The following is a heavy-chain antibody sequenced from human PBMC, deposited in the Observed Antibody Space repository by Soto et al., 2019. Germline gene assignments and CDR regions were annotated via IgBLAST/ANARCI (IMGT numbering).Heavy chain of an antibody. D-gene: IGHD4-17*01. CDR1: GFTFSSYG. J-gene: IGHJ3*02. CDR2: IWYDGSNK. CDR3: ARDEEYYGGSDAFDI. V-gene: IGHV3-33*01. Sequence: GGSLRLSCAASGFTFSSYGMHWVRQAPGKGLEWVAVIWYDGSNKYYADSVKGRFTISRDNSKNTLYLQMNSLRAEDTAVYYCARDEEYYGGSDAFDIWGQGTMVTVSS.